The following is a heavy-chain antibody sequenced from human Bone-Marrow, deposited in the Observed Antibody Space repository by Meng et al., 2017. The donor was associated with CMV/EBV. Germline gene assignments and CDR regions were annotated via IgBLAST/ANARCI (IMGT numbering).Heavy chain of an antibody. V-gene: IGHV4-39*07. CDR2: IYYSGST. D-gene: IGHD2-2*03. Sequence: SETLSLTCTVSGGSISSSRYYWGWIRQPPGKGLEWIGSIYYSGSTYYNPSLKSRVTISVDTSKNQFSLKLSSVTAADTAVYYCARALRLDIVVVPAALNWFDPWGQGTLVTVSS. CDR1: GGSISSSRYY. CDR3: ARALRLDIVVVPAALNWFDP. J-gene: IGHJ5*02.